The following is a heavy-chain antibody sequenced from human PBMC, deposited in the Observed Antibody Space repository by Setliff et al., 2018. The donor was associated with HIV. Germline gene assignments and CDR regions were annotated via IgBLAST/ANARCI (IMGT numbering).Heavy chain of an antibody. CDR2: VNTNNDKT. J-gene: IGHJ5*02. Sequence: ASVKVSCKASGYTFTKYYINWVRQAPGQGLEWMGWVNTNNDKTNYAQKFQGRVTMTTDRSTKTAYLDLGSLRPDDTAVYYCARDLYTSGWPNWFDPWGPGTLVTVSS. CDR3: ARDLYTSGWPNWFDP. D-gene: IGHD6-19*01. V-gene: IGHV1-18*04. CDR1: GYTFTKYY.